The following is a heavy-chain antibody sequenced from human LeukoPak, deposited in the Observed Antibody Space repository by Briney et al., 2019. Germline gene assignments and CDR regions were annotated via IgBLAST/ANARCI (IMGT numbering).Heavy chain of an antibody. Sequence: ASVKVSCKASGGTFSSYAISWVRQAPGQGLEWMGGIIPIFGTANYAQKFQGRVTITADESTSTAYLELSSLRSEDTAVYYCARGRLETEGGYFDYWGQGTLVTVSS. D-gene: IGHD1-1*01. CDR1: GGTFSSYA. J-gene: IGHJ4*02. CDR3: ARGRLETEGGYFDY. CDR2: IIPIFGTA. V-gene: IGHV1-69*01.